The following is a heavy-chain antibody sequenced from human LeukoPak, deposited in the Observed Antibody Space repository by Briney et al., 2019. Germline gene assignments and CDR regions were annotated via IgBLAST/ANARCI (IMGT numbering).Heavy chain of an antibody. CDR3: ARGYYGSGSYSAEYFQH. Sequence: GGSLRLSCAGSGLPFSSYEMNWVRQAPGKGLEWVSYISSSSSTIYYADSVKGRFTISRDNAKNSLYLQMNSLRAEDTAVYYCARGYYGSGSYSAEYFQHWGQGTLVTVSS. D-gene: IGHD3-10*01. V-gene: IGHV3-48*01. J-gene: IGHJ1*01. CDR2: ISSSSSTI. CDR1: GLPFSSYE.